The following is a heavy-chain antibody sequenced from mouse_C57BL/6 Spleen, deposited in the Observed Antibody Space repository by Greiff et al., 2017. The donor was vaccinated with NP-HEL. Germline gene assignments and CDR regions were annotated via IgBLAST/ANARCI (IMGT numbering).Heavy chain of an antibody. CDR2: IDPSDSYT. Sequence: QVQLQQPGAELVRPGTSVKLSCKASGYTFTSYWMHWVKQRPGQGLEWIGVIDPSDSYTNYNQKFKGKATLTVDTSSSTAYMQLSSLTSEDSAVYYCARSYARGAMDYWGQGTSVTVSS. D-gene: IGHD6-5*01. CDR3: ARSYARGAMDY. V-gene: IGHV1-59*01. CDR1: GYTFTSYW. J-gene: IGHJ4*01.